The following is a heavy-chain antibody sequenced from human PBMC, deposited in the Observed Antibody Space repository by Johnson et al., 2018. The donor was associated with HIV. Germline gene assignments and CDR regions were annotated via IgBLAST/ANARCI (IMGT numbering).Heavy chain of an antibody. CDR3: TTAGSSGSAHAFDI. CDR1: GITFNNAW. J-gene: IGHJ3*02. D-gene: IGHD3-22*01. CDR2: IKSKTEGGTT. Sequence: VQLVESGGGLVKPGGSLRLSCAASGITFNNAWMSWVRQAPGKGLEWVGRIKSKTEGGTTDYAAPVKGRFTISRDDSKNTLFLQMKSLKIEDTATYYCTTAGSSGSAHAFDIWGQGTMVIVSS. V-gene: IGHV3-15*01.